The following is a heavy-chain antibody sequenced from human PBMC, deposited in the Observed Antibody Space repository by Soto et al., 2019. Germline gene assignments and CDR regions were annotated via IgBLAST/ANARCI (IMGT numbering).Heavy chain of an antibody. V-gene: IGHV4-39*01. Sequence: QLQLQESGPGLVKPSETLFLTCTVSSASISSSSYTWGWIRQPPGKGLEWIGSIYYSGTTYYNPSLTSRVTVSVDTSQNQFSLKVTSVTAADTAVYYCARLHGYCISSSCHGHYAMDVWGQGTTVTVSS. CDR3: ARLHGYCISSSCHGHYAMDV. CDR1: SASISSSSYT. D-gene: IGHD2-2*01. CDR2: IYYSGTT. J-gene: IGHJ6*02.